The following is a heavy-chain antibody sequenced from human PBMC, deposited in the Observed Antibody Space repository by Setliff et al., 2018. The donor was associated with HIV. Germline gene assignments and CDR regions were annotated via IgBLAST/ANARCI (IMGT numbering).Heavy chain of an antibody. CDR1: GYTFTSYS. Sequence: ASVMVSCKASGYTFTSYSIHWVRQAPGQRLEWMGWINAGDGNTKYSQKFQGRVTITRDTSASTAYMELSSLRSEDTAVYYCARDRKQLWIYYFDYWGQGTLVTVSS. CDR2: INAGDGNT. D-gene: IGHD5-18*01. CDR3: ARDRKQLWIYYFDY. J-gene: IGHJ4*02. V-gene: IGHV1-3*01.